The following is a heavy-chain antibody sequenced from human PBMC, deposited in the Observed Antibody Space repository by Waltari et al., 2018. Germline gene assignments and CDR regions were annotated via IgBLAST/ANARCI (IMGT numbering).Heavy chain of an antibody. Sequence: EVQLVETGGGLTQPGGSLRLSCAASGLRVSRHSISWVRQAPGRGLEWVSTIYDGGSSYYADSVKGRLTISRDNSKNTVYLQMNSLRVDDTAVYYCARVWRNYHYYGMDVWGQGTTVTVSS. CDR1: GLRVSRHS. CDR3: ARVWRNYHYYGMDV. CDR2: IYDGGSS. V-gene: IGHV3-53*02. D-gene: IGHD3-16*01. J-gene: IGHJ6*02.